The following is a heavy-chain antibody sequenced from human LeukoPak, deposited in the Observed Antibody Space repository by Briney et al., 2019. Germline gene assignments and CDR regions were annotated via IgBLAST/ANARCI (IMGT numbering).Heavy chain of an antibody. CDR1: GFTVSSNY. CDR3: ARDRYYYGSGSYFHYVDV. J-gene: IGHJ6*03. V-gene: IGHV3-66*01. D-gene: IGHD3-10*01. Sequence: GGSLRLSCAASGFTVSSNYMSWVRQAPGKGLEWVSVIYSGGSTYYADSVQGRFTISRDTSENTLYLQMNSLRAEDTAVYYCARDRYYYGSGSYFHYVDVWGKGTTVTISS. CDR2: IYSGGST.